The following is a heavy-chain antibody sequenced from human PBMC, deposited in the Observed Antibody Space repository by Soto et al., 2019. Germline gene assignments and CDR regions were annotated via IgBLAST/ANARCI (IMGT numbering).Heavy chain of an antibody. CDR3: ARVRYYGSGSYYADF. J-gene: IGHJ4*01. V-gene: IGHV3-11*01. D-gene: IGHD3-10*01. Sequence: QVQLVESGGGLVKPGGSLRVSCAASGFTFSDYYMSWIRQAPGKVLEWVSYISSSGGTTYYADSVKGRFAVSRDNAKNSVYVQMNSLRDEDTAVYHCARVRYYGSGSYYADFWGHGTLVTVSS. CDR1: GFTFSDYY. CDR2: ISSSGGTT.